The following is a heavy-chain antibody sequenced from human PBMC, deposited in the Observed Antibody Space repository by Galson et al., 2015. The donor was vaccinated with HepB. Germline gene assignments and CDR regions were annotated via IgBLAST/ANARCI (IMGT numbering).Heavy chain of an antibody. CDR3: ARVPIPLRYCGGDCSNWFDP. J-gene: IGHJ5*02. V-gene: IGHV3-74*01. D-gene: IGHD2-21*01. CDR1: GFTFSSYW. CDR2: INSDGSST. Sequence: SLRLSCAASGFTFSSYWMHWVRQTPAKGLVWVSRINSDGSSTSYADSVKGRFTISRDNAKNTLYLQMNSLRAEDTAVYYCARVPIPLRYCGGDCSNWFDPWGQGTLVTVSS.